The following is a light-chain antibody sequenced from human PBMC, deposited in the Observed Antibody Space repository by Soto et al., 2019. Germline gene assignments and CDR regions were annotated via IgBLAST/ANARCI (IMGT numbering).Light chain of an antibody. Sequence: EIVLTQSPGTLSLSSGERATLSCRASQSVGSSFLAWYQQKPGQAPRLLIYGASNRATGIPDRFSGSGAGTDFTLTIIRLEPEDFAVYYCQQYVTSPWAFGQGTKVAIE. J-gene: IGKJ1*01. CDR1: QSVGSSF. CDR3: QQYVTSPWA. CDR2: GAS. V-gene: IGKV3-20*01.